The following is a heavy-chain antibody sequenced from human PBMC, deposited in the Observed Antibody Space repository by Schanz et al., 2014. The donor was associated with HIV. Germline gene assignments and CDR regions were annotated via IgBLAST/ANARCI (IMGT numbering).Heavy chain of an antibody. D-gene: IGHD5-12*01. CDR1: GFTFSDYW. CDR2: INQDASTI. V-gene: IGHV3-7*01. CDR3: LKSGDF. Sequence: EVQLVESGGGLVQPGGSLRLSCAASGFTFSDYWMSWVRQAPGKGLEWVANINQDASTIRYVDSVKGRFTISRDNAKNSLHLQMNSLRGDDTALYYCLKSGDFWGQGTLVTVSS. J-gene: IGHJ4*02.